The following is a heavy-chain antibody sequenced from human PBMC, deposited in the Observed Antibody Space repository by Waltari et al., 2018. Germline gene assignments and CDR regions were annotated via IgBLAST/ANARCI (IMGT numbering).Heavy chain of an antibody. CDR2: INHSGST. CDR3: ARQGGYINVWWEDYWYFDH. V-gene: IGHV4-38-2*01. D-gene: IGHD1-26*01. J-gene: IGHJ2*01. CDR1: DYSISSGFY. Sequence: QVHLQVSGPGLVTPSETLSLTCAVSDYSISSGFYWGWIRQPPGKGLEWIGSINHSGSTFYNPSLKSRVTISVDTALNHFSLKLNSVTATDTAVYYCARQGGYINVWWEDYWYFDH.